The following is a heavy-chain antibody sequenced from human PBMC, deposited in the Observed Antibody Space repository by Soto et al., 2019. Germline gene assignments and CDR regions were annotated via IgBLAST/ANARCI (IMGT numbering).Heavy chain of an antibody. CDR1: GGSISSGGYY. V-gene: IGHV4-31*03. CDR2: IYHSGST. J-gene: IGHJ6*02. CDR3: ARGGGVVVVAATPGWHYYYGMDV. Sequence: SETLSLTCTVSGGSISSGGYYWAWIRQHPGKGLEWIGYIYHSGSTYYNPSLRSRVTIAVDKSKNHFSLKLSSVTAADTAVYYCARGGGVVVVAATPGWHYYYGMDVWGQGTTVTVSS. D-gene: IGHD2-15*01.